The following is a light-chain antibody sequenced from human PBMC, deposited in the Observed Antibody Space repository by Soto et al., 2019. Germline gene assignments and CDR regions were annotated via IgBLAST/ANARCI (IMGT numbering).Light chain of an antibody. Sequence: EIVMTRSPATLSVSPVESATLFCRSSQNIGNNLAWYQQKPGQAPRLLFSDTSTRATAVPARFNGSGSGTEFSLAISNLQSEDFAVYYCHQYNNWPLTFGGGTKLDIK. V-gene: IGKV3-15*01. CDR3: HQYNNWPLT. CDR2: DTS. J-gene: IGKJ4*01. CDR1: QNIGNN.